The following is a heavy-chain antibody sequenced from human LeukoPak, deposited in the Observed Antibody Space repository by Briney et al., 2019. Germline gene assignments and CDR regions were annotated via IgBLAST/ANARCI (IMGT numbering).Heavy chain of an antibody. V-gene: IGHV3-7*03. CDR1: GSTLSNHW. Sequence: PGGSLRLSCAASGSTLSNHWMTWVRQVPGRGPEWVANVNRDGSETYYLDSVKGRFTISKDNAKNSLYLQMNSLRAEDTALYHCARNNGMDVWGQGTTVIVSS. J-gene: IGHJ6*02. CDR2: VNRDGSET. CDR3: ARNNGMDV.